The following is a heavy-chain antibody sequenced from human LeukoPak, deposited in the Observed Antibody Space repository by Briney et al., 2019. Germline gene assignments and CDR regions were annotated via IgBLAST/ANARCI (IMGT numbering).Heavy chain of an antibody. CDR2: IYYSGST. CDR1: GGSISSGDYY. D-gene: IGHD6-13*01. CDR3: ARVRSREQQLVRYYFDY. V-gene: IGHV4-61*08. Sequence: SETLSLTCTVSGGSISSGDYYWSWIRQPPGKGLEWIGYIYYSGSTNYNPSLKSRVTISVDTSKNQFSLKLSSVTAADTAVYYCARVRSREQQLVRYYFDYWGQGTLVTVSS. J-gene: IGHJ4*02.